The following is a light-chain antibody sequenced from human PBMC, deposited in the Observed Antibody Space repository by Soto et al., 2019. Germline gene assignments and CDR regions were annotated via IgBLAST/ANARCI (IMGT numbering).Light chain of an antibody. CDR3: RSYTRSITLYV. CDR2: DVS. V-gene: IGLV2-14*01. CDR1: SSDVGGYNY. Sequence: QTVLTQPGFLPGSPVHSITISCTGTSSDVGGYNYVSWYQRHPGKAPKLMIYDVSNRPSGVSNRFSGSKSGNTASLTISGLQAEDEANYYCRSYTRSITLYVFGTGTKVTVL. J-gene: IGLJ1*01.